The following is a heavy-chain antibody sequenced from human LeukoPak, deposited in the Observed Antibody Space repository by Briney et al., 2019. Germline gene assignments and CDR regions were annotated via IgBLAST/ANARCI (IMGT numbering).Heavy chain of an antibody. CDR1: GGSISSYY. Sequence: PSETLSLTCTVSGGSISSYYWSWIRQPPGKGLEWIGYIYYSGTTNYNPSLKSRVTISVDTSKNQFSLKLSSVTAADTAVYYCARALYGPDLAVDYWGQGTLVTVSS. CDR3: ARALYGPDLAVDY. CDR2: IYYSGTT. V-gene: IGHV4-59*01. J-gene: IGHJ4*02. D-gene: IGHD3-10*01.